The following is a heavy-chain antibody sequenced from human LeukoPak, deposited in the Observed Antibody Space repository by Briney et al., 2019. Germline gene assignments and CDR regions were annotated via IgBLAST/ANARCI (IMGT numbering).Heavy chain of an antibody. Sequence: SETLSLTCTVSGGSISSYYWSWIRQPPGKGLEWIGYIYYSGSTNYNPSLKSRVTISVDTSTNQFSLKLSSVTAADTAVYYCARVRYYYDSSGYPPDAFDIWGQGTMVTVSS. V-gene: IGHV4-59*01. D-gene: IGHD3-22*01. CDR2: IYYSGST. CDR1: GGSISSYY. CDR3: ARVRYYYDSSGYPPDAFDI. J-gene: IGHJ3*02.